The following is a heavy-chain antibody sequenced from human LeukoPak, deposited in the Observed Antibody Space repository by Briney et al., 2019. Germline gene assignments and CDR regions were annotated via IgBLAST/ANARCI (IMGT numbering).Heavy chain of an antibody. CDR2: IYPGDSDT. Sequence: GESLKISCKGSGYTFDTYWIGWVRQMPGKGLEWMGIIYPGDSDTKYRPSFQGQVTFSVDKSTTTAYLHWSSLKAWDTAMYFCVRRGVLPVARDAFDIWGQGTMVTVSS. J-gene: IGHJ3*02. V-gene: IGHV5-51*01. CDR1: GYTFDTYW. CDR3: VRRGVLPVARDAFDI. D-gene: IGHD3-10*01.